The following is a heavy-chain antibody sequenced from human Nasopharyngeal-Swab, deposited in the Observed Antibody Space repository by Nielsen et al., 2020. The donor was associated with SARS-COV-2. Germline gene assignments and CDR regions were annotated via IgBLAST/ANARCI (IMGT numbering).Heavy chain of an antibody. D-gene: IGHD2/OR15-2a*01. CDR2: ISGSGCST. V-gene: IGHV3-23*01. J-gene: IGHJ6*02. CDR1: GYSFTSYS. CDR3: AKDGGLTTYPYYYYYGMDV. Sequence: GESLKISCAASGYSFTSYSMSWVRQVPGKGLEWVSAISGSGCSTYYADSAKGRVTISRDNSKNTMYLQMNSLKAEDTAVYYCAKDGGLTTYPYYYYYGMDVWSHGTTVTVS.